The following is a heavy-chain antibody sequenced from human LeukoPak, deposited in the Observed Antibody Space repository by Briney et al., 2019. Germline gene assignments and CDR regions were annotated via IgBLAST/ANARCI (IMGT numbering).Heavy chain of an antibody. CDR1: GGSFSGYY. V-gene: IGHV4-34*01. J-gene: IGHJ4*02. Sequence: SETLSLTCAVYGGSFSGYYWSWIRQPPGKGLEWIGEINHSGSTNYNPSLKSRVTISVDTSKNQFSLRLSSVTAADTAVYYCARAHDSSGYYYLTKYYFDYWGQGTLVTVSS. CDR3: ARAHDSSGYYYLTKYYFDY. CDR2: INHSGST. D-gene: IGHD3-22*01.